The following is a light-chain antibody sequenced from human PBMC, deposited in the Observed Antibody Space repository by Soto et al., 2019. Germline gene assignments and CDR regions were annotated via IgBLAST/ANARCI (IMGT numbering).Light chain of an antibody. Sequence: DIQMTQSPSSLSASVGDRVTITCRASQSISSYLNWYQQKPGKAPKLLIYAASSLQSGVPSRLSGSGYGTDLTITISSLKTEDFETYYCQQSYSTPRTFGHGTKVDIK. J-gene: IGKJ1*01. V-gene: IGKV1-39*01. CDR2: AAS. CDR1: QSISSY. CDR3: QQSYSTPRT.